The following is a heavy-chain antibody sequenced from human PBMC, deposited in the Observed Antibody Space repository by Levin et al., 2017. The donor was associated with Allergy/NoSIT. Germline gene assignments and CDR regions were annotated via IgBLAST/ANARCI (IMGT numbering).Heavy chain of an antibody. Sequence: SQTLSLTCAVSGGSIRSGGYSWSWIRQPPGKGLEWIGYIYHSGSTNYNPSLKSRVTISVDRSKNQFSLKLSSVTAADTAVYYCARGGDYYYYMDVWGKGTTVTVSS. J-gene: IGHJ6*03. V-gene: IGHV4-30-2*01. CDR1: GGSIRSGGYS. CDR3: ARGGDYYYYMDV. CDR2: IYHSGST.